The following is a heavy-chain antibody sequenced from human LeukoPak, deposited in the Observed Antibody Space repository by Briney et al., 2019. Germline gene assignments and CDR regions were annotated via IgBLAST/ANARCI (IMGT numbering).Heavy chain of an antibody. CDR1: GFTFSRYP. Sequence: GGSLRLSCAASGFTFSRYPMHWVRQVPGKGLEWVALISSDGSDKKHADSVKGRFTISRDNSKNTLYLQMHSLRVEDTAVYYCARDYPADYWGQGTLVTVSS. V-gene: IGHV3-30-3*01. J-gene: IGHJ4*02. CDR2: ISSDGSDK. CDR3: ARDYPADY.